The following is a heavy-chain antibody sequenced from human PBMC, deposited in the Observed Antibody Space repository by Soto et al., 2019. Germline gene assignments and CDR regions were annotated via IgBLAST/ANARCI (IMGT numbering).Heavy chain of an antibody. V-gene: IGHV3-7*01. CDR1: GFTFSNYW. CDR2: IKQDGTEK. J-gene: IGHJ4*02. CDR3: ARSSGYCSGGSCYQYYLDY. D-gene: IGHD2-15*01. Sequence: GGSLRLSCAASGFTFSNYWMNWVRQAPGKGLEWVANIKQDGTEKYYVDSVKGRFTVSRDNAKNSLYLQMYSLRAEDTAFYSCARSSGYCSGGSCYQYYLDYWGQGTLVTASS.